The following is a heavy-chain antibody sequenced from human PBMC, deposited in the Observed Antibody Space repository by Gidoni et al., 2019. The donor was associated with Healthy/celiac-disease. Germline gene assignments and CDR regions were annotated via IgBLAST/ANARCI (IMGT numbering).Heavy chain of an antibody. CDR2: IDPSDSYT. V-gene: IGHV5-10-1*03. J-gene: IGHJ3*02. D-gene: IGHD6-19*01. CDR3: ARHWQWLVPDDAFDI. CDR1: GYSFTSYW. Sequence: EVQLVQSGAEVKKPGESLRISGKGSGYSFTSYWISWVRQMPGKGLEWMGRIDPSDSYTNYSPSFQGHVTISADKSISTAYLQWSSLKASDTAMYYCARHWQWLVPDDAFDIWGQGTMVTVSS.